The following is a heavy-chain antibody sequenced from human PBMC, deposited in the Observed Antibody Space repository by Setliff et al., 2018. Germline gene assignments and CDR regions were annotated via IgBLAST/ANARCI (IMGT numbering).Heavy chain of an antibody. CDR1: GFTFSTYE. V-gene: IGHV3-7*01. CDR2: INPHGSEK. J-gene: IGHJ6*02. CDR3: ARDGVFYAMDF. Sequence: GGSLRLSCAASGFTFSTYEMNWVRQAPGKGLEWLASINPHGSEKYYADSVKGRFTISRDNAKNSLYLQMNSLRAEDSAVYYCARDGVFYAMDFWGQGTTVTVSS. D-gene: IGHD3-10*01.